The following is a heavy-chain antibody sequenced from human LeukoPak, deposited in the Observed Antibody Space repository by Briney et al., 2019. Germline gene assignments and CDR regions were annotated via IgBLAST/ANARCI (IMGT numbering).Heavy chain of an antibody. CDR3: ARAPQYSSSWYGAFDI. J-gene: IGHJ3*02. CDR1: GFTVSSNY. Sequence: GGSLRLSCAAPGFTVSSNYMSWVRQAPGKGLEWVSVIYSGGSTYYADSVKGRFTISRDNSKNTLYLQMNSLRAEDTAVYYCARAPQYSSSWYGAFDIWGQGTMVTVSS. D-gene: IGHD6-13*01. V-gene: IGHV3-66*02. CDR2: IYSGGST.